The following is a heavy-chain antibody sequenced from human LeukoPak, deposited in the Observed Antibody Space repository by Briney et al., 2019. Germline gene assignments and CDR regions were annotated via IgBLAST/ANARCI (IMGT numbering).Heavy chain of an antibody. J-gene: IGHJ4*02. D-gene: IGHD2-15*01. CDR1: GFTFSSYA. CDR2: ISGSGGST. V-gene: IGHV3-23*01. CDR3: AKHLVAIRYGSGGSCYLFDY. Sequence: GGSLRLSCAASGFTFSSYAMSWVRQAPGKGREWGLAISGSGGSTYYADSVKGRFTISRDNSKNTLYLQMNSLRAEDTAVYYCAKHLVAIRYGSGGSCYLFDYWGQGTLLAVSS.